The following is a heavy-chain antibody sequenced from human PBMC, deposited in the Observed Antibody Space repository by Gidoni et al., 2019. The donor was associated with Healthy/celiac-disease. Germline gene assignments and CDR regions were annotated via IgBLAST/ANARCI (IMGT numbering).Heavy chain of an antibody. CDR2: IIPIFGTA. D-gene: IGHD3-3*01. CDR3: ARVYDFWSGYYESYYYYGMDV. Sequence: QVQLVQSGAVVKKPGSSVKVSCKASGGTFSSYAICWVRQATGPGLEGMGGIIPIFGTANYAQKFQGRVTITADEYTSTAYRELSSLRSEDTAVYYCARVYDFWSGYYESYYYYGMDVWGQGTTVTVS. CDR1: GGTFSSYA. J-gene: IGHJ6*02. V-gene: IGHV1-69*01.